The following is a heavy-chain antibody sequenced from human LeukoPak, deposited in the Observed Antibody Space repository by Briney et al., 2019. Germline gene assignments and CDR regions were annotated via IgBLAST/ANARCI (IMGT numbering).Heavy chain of an antibody. J-gene: IGHJ4*02. V-gene: IGHV1-2*02. CDR3: ASEGLLGYCTHGVCSLDY. Sequence: ASVKVSGKASGYTFTGYYMHWVRQAPGQGLQWMGWINPNSGDTNYAQRFQGRVTMTRDTSISTAYMELSRLRSDDTAVYYCASEGLLGYCTHGVCSLDYWGQGTLVTVSS. D-gene: IGHD2-8*01. CDR2: INPNSGDT. CDR1: GYTFTGYY.